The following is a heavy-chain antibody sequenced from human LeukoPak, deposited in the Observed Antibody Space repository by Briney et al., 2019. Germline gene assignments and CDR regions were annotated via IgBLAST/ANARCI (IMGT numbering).Heavy chain of an antibody. CDR2: VSGSGGNT. J-gene: IGHJ1*01. D-gene: IGHD3-22*01. CDR3: ARAPSEIGGYYPEYFRH. Sequence: PGGSLRLSCAASGFSFGTYAMTWVRQAPGKGLECVSTVSGSGGNTYYTDSVKGRFTISRDNAKNTVSLQMNSLRAEDTGVYYCARAPSEIGGYYPEYFRHWGQGTLVTVSS. V-gene: IGHV3-23*01. CDR1: GFSFGTYA.